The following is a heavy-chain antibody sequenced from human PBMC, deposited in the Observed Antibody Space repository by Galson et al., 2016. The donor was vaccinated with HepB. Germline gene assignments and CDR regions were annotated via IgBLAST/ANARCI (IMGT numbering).Heavy chain of an antibody. J-gene: IGHJ6*02. D-gene: IGHD1-26*01. Sequence: PALVKPTQTLTLTCTFSGFSLSTSGMRVSWIRRPPGKALEWLARIDWDDDKFYSTSLKTRLTISKDTSKNQVVLTMTNMDPVDTATYYCARIPGGYQGPQYGMDVWGQGTTVTVSS. V-gene: IGHV2-70*04. CDR3: ARIPGGYQGPQYGMDV. CDR2: IDWDDDK. CDR1: GFSLSTSGMR.